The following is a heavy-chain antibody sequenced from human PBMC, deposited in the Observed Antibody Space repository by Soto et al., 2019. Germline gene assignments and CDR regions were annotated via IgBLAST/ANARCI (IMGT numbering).Heavy chain of an antibody. CDR1: GGAISGYY. V-gene: IGHV4-4*07. CDR3: ARGQRFSDSFDP. D-gene: IGHD3-3*01. CDR2: IYSSGGT. Sequence: SETLSLTCTVSGGAISGYYWTWIRQSAGKGLEWIGRIYSSGGTKYNPSLQSRVTMSLDTSKNQFSLRLSSVTAADTAVYYCARGQRFSDSFDPWGQGTLVTVSS. J-gene: IGHJ5*02.